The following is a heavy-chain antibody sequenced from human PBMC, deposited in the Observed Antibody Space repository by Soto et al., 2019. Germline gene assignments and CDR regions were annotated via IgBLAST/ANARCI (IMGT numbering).Heavy chain of an antibody. D-gene: IGHD3-16*02. J-gene: IGHJ3*02. CDR2: ISAYNGNT. V-gene: IGHV1-18*01. CDR1: GYTFTSYG. Sequence: ASVKVSCKASGYTFTSYGISWVRQAPGQGLEWMGWISAYNGNTNYAQKLQGRVTMTTDTSTSTAYMELRSLRSDDTAVYYCARDDQYGWGSYRYLDAFDIWGQGTMVTV. CDR3: ARDDQYGWGSYRYLDAFDI.